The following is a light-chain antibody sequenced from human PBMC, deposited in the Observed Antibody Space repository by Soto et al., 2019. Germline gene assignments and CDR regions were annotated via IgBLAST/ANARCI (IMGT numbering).Light chain of an antibody. CDR3: SAYTSATTYV. V-gene: IGLV2-14*01. CDR1: SSDVGAYNY. J-gene: IGLJ1*01. Sequence: QSALTQPASVSGSPGQSITISCTGTSSDVGAYNYDSWYQQYPGEAPKVIIYDVSHRPAGVSNRFSGSKSGNTASLTISGLQTQDEAYYYGSAYTSATTYVFGTGTKLTVL. CDR2: DVS.